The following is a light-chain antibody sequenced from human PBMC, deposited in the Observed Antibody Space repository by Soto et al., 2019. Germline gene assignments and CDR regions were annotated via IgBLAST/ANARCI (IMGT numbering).Light chain of an antibody. J-gene: IGLJ2*01. Sequence: QLVLTQPPSASGTPGQTVTISCSGRSSNIGSNYVYWYQQLPGTAPRLLMYRADQRPSGVPDRFSGSKSGTSASLAISGLRSEDEADYYCAVWDDIVSGLVFGGGTQLTVL. CDR2: RAD. V-gene: IGLV1-47*01. CDR1: SSNIGSNY. CDR3: AVWDDIVSGLV.